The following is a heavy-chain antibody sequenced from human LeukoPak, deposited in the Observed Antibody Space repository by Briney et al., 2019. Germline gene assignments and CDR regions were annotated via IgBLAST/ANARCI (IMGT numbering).Heavy chain of an antibody. J-gene: IGHJ4*02. Sequence: GGSLRLSCAASGFTFSSYWMSWVRQAPGKGLEWVANIKQDGSEKYYVDSVKGRFTISRDNAKNSLYLQMNSLRAEDTAVYYCARVGGYCSGGSCYCDYWGQGTLVTVSS. CDR1: GFTFSSYW. CDR2: IKQDGSEK. V-gene: IGHV3-7*01. CDR3: ARVGGYCSGGSCYCDY. D-gene: IGHD2-15*01.